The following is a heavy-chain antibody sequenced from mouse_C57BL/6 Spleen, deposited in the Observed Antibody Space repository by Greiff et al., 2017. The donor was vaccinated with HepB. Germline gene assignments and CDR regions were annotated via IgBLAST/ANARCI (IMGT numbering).Heavy chain of an antibody. Sequence: ESGPGLVKPSQSLSLTCSVTGYSIPSGYYWNWLRQFPGNKLKWMGYISYDGSNNYNPSLKNRISITRDTSKNQFFLKLNSVTTEDTATYYWARDHDYGFDYWGQGTTLTVSS. CDR3: ARDHDYGFDY. V-gene: IGHV3-6*01. J-gene: IGHJ2*01. D-gene: IGHD2-4*01. CDR1: GYSIPSGYY. CDR2: ISYDGSN.